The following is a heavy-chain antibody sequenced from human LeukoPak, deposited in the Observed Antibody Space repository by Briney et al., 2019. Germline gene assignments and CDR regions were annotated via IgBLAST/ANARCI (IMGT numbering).Heavy chain of an antibody. V-gene: IGHV3-30*03. CDR3: ARGLWFGELWISD. Sequence: PGGSLRLSCAASGFTFSSYSMNWVRQAPGKGLEWVAVISYDGSNKYYADSVKGRFTISRDNSKNTLYLQMNSLRAEDTAVYYCARGLWFGELWISDWGQGTLVTVSS. J-gene: IGHJ4*02. CDR1: GFTFSSYS. CDR2: ISYDGSNK. D-gene: IGHD3-10*01.